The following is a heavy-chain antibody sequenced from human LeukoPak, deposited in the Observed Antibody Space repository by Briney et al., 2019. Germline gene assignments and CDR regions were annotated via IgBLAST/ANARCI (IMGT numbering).Heavy chain of an antibody. Sequence: GGSLRLSCAASGFTFSSYSMNWVRQAPGKGLEWVSSISSSSSYIYYADSLKGRFTISRDSAKNALYLQMNSLRAEDTAMYYCARVSDYYGSGNYQKQFDYWGQGTLVTVSS. CDR3: ARVSDYYGSGNYQKQFDY. CDR1: GFTFSSYS. D-gene: IGHD3-10*01. J-gene: IGHJ4*02. V-gene: IGHV3-21*01. CDR2: ISSSSSYI.